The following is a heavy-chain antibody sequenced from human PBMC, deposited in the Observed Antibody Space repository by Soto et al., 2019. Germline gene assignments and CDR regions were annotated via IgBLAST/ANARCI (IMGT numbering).Heavy chain of an antibody. J-gene: IGHJ6*02. V-gene: IGHV3-23*01. CDR3: AKENRGGSGSYYNPHIMDYYDGMHV. CDR2: ISGSGGST. Sequence: GGSLRLSCAASGFTFSSYAMSWVRQAPGKGLEWVSAISGSGGSTYYADSVKGRFTISRDNSKNTLYLQMNSLNAEDTAVYYCAKENRGGSGSYYNPHIMDYYDGMHVWGQGTMVTVSS. D-gene: IGHD3-10*01. CDR1: GFTFSSYA.